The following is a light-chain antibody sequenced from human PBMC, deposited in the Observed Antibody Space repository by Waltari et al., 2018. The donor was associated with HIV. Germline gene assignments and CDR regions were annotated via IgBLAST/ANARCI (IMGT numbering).Light chain of an antibody. CDR3: FSAADDNLRV. CDR2: KNT. J-gene: IGLJ3*02. V-gene: IGLV3-27*01. CDR1: ALTKYY. Sequence: SYELTQPSSVSVSPGQTARITCPGDALTKYYARWYQQKPGQAPVLVIYKNTERPSGMPVRFAGSRSGTTVTLTISGAQVGDEADYYCFSAADDNLRVFGGGTKLTVL.